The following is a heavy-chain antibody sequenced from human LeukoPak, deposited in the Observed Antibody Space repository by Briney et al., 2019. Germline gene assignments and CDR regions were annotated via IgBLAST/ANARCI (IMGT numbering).Heavy chain of an antibody. Sequence: SETLSLTCAVYGGSFSGYYWSWIRQPPGKGLEWIGEINHSGSTNYNPSLKSRVTISLDTSKNLFSLKLSSLTAADTAVYYCARHRGYERTGYYFLDAFDFWGQGTMVTVSS. D-gene: IGHD3-22*01. J-gene: IGHJ3*01. CDR3: ARHRGYERTGYYFLDAFDF. CDR1: GGSFSGYY. CDR2: INHSGST. V-gene: IGHV4-34*01.